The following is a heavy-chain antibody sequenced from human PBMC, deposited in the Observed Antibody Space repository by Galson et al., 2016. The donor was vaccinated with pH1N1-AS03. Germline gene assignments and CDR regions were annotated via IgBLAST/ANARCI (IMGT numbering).Heavy chain of an antibody. CDR1: GYTFTSYG. CDR3: ARAFCSGGSCYDYFYYAVDV. D-gene: IGHD2-15*01. V-gene: IGHV1-18*01. Sequence: SVKVSCKASGYTFTSYGIGWVRQAPGQGLEWMGWISPYNGRTEYAQKLQGRVTKTTDTSTSTAYKELRSLISDDTAMYYCARAFCSGGSCYDYFYYAVDVWGQGTTVTVSS. CDR2: ISPYNGRT. J-gene: IGHJ6*02.